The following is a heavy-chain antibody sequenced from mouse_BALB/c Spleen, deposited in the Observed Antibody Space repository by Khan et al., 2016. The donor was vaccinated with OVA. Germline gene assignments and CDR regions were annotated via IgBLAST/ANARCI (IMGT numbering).Heavy chain of an antibody. D-gene: IGHD2-10*01. CDR2: IWNDGST. Sequence: QVQLKQSGPDLVVPSQSLSITCTISGFSLTNYGVHWVRQPPGKGLEWLVVIWNDGSTTYNSALKSRLTVSKDNSKSLVFLKMNSLQTDDTAMYFCARQPYYHYNIMDYWGQGTSVTVSS. CDR1: GFSLTNYG. V-gene: IGHV2-6-1*01. J-gene: IGHJ4*01. CDR3: ARQPYYHYNIMDY.